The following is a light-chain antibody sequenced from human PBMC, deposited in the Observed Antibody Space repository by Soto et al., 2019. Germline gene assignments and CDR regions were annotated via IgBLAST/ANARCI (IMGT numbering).Light chain of an antibody. J-gene: IGLJ2*01. V-gene: IGLV2-8*01. CDR1: HSDFGGYNY. CDR3: SSYAGSNNVV. CDR2: EVN. Sequence: QSVLTQPPSASGSPGQSVTISCTGAHSDFGGYNYVSWYQQHPGKAPKLMIFEVNKRPSGVPDRFSGSKFGNTASLTVSGLQAEDEAEYYCSSYAGSNNVVFGGGTKVTVL.